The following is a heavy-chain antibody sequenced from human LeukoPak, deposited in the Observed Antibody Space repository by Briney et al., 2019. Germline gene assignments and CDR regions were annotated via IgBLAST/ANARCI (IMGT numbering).Heavy chain of an antibody. D-gene: IGHD3-22*01. CDR3: AKDDYYDTSGYRD. CDR2: ISYDVGKK. CDR1: GFTFSIYG. Sequence: GGSLRLSCVGSGFTFSIYGMSWVRQAPGKGLEWVAVISYDVGKKYYADSVKGRFTISRDNSKNTLYLQMNSLRAEDTAVYYCAKDDYYDTSGYRDWGQGTLVTVSS. J-gene: IGHJ4*02. V-gene: IGHV3-30*18.